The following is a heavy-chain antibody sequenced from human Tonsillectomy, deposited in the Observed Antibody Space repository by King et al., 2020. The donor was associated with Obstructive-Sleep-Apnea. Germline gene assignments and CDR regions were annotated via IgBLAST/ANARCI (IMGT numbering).Heavy chain of an antibody. Sequence: VQLVESGGGLVQPGGSLRLSCAASGFTFSTYDMHWVRQTTGEGLEWVSTITAAGDTYYPGSVKGRFTISRENAKNSLYLQMNNLRAGDTAVYYCARGRAVAGGIDYWGQGTLVTVSS. CDR2: ITAAGDT. J-gene: IGHJ4*02. V-gene: IGHV3-13*01. D-gene: IGHD6-19*01. CDR1: GFTFSTYD. CDR3: ARGRAVAGGIDY.